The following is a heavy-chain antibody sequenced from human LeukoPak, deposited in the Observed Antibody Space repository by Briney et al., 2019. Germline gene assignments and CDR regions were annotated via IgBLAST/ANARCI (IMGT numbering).Heavy chain of an antibody. J-gene: IGHJ4*02. D-gene: IGHD6-13*01. CDR1: GFTFSDCG. V-gene: IGHV3-33*01. Sequence: GGSLRLSCAASGFTFSDCGMHWVRQAPGKGLEWVAVMSNDGINKYYADSVRGPFTISRDNSKNTLYLQMNSLRTEDTAIHYCARASSSSYWRGVDYWGQGTLVTVSS. CDR2: MSNDGINK. CDR3: ARASSSSYWRGVDY.